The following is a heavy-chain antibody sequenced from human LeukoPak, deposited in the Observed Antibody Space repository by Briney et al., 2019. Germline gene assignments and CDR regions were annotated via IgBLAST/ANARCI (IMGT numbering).Heavy chain of an antibody. CDR3: AKGMVRGVIIAKSHFDY. CDR2: ISGSGGST. CDR1: GFTFSSYA. V-gene: IGHV3-23*01. Sequence: GGSLGLSCAASGFTFSSYAMSWVRQAPGKGLEWVSAISGSGGSTYYADSVKGRFTISRDSSKNTLYLQMNSLRAEDTAVYYCAKGMVRGVIIAKSHFDYWGQGTLVTVSS. J-gene: IGHJ4*02. D-gene: IGHD3-10*01.